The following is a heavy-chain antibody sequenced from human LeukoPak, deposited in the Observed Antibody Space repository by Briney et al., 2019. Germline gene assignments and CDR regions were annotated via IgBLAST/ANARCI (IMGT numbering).Heavy chain of an antibody. J-gene: IGHJ4*02. Sequence: SETLSLTCTVSGGSISSYYWSWIRQPPGKGLEWIGYIYYSGTTNYNPSLKSRVTISVDTSKNQFSLKLSSVTAADTAVYYCARGGGRYSYGYDYWGQGTLDTVSS. V-gene: IGHV4-59*01. D-gene: IGHD5-18*01. CDR1: GGSISSYY. CDR2: IYYSGTT. CDR3: ARGGGRYSYGYDY.